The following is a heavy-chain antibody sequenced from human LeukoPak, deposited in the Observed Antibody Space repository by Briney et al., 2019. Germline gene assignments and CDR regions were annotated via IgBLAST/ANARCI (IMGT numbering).Heavy chain of an antibody. J-gene: IGHJ4*02. CDR1: GGSISSYY. CDR3: ARGLIAAAGTTYYFDY. D-gene: IGHD6-13*01. CDR2: IYTSGST. V-gene: IGHV4-4*07. Sequence: SETLSLTCTVSGGSISSYYWSWIRQPAGKGLEWIERIYTSGSTNYNPSLKSRVTMSVDTSKNQFSLKLSSVTAADTAVYYCARGLIAAAGTTYYFDYWGQGTLVTVSS.